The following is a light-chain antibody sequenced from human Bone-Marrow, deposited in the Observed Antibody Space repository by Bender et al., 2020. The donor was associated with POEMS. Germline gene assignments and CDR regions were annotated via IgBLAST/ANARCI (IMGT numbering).Light chain of an antibody. CDR2: VNSDGSH. CDR3: QAWGPGYVV. V-gene: IGLV4-69*01. CDR1: SGHSSYA. Sequence: QLVVTQSPSASASLGASVTLTCTLSSGHSSYAIAWHQQHPEKGPRYLMKVNSDGSHTKGDGIPDRFSGSSSGAERYLIISNVQSEDEADYYCQAWGPGYVVFGGGTKLTVL. J-gene: IGLJ2*01.